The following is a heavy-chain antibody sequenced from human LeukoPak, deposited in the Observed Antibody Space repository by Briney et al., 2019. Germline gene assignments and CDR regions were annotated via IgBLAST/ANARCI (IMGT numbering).Heavy chain of an antibody. CDR1: GGSISSYY. D-gene: IGHD2-15*01. V-gene: IGHV4-59*01. J-gene: IGHJ6*02. CDR3: ARVGYCSGGSCYSDYYYGMDV. CDR2: IYFSGST. Sequence: PSETLSLTCTVSGGSISSYYWSWIRQPPGKGLEWIGYIYFSGSTNYSPSLKSRVTISVDTSKNQFSLKLSSVTAADTAVYYCARVGYCSGGSCYSDYYYGMDVWGQGTTVTVSS.